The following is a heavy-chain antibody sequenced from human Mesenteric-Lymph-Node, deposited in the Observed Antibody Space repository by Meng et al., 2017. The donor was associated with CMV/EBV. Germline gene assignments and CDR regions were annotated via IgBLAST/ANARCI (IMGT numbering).Heavy chain of an antibody. D-gene: IGHD2-2*01. Sequence: GSLRLSCTVSGGSIRNYYWSWIRQPPGKGLEWIGYIYYSGSTNYNPSLKSRVTISVDMSKNQLSLKLSSVTAADTAAYYCARETYCSSASCYYGMDVWGQGTTVTVSS. J-gene: IGHJ6*02. CDR3: ARETYCSSASCYYGMDV. V-gene: IGHV4-59*01. CDR2: IYYSGST. CDR1: GGSIRNYY.